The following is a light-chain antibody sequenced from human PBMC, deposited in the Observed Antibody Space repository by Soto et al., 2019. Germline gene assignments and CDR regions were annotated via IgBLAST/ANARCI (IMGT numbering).Light chain of an antibody. CDR3: SSYTSSNTPYV. CDR2: EVT. CDR1: SSDVGGYNF. V-gene: IGLV2-14*01. J-gene: IGLJ1*01. Sequence: QSVLTQPASVSGSPGQSITISCTGSSSDVGGYNFVSWYQHHPGEAPKLILYEVTTRPSGVSSRFSGSKSGNTASLTISGLQADDEANYYCSSYTSSNTPYVFGTGTQLTVL.